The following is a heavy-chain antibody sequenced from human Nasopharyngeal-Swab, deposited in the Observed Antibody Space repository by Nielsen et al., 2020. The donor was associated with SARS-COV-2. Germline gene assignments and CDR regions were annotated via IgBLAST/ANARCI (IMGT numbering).Heavy chain of an antibody. V-gene: IGHV3-23*01. Sequence: GESLKISCAASGFTFSSYDMSWVRQAPGKGLEWVSAISGSGGTTYYADSVKGRFTISRDNSKNTLYLQMNSLRAEDTAVYYCAKDRSLYCSSTSCSKKFDSWGQGTLVTVSS. CDR1: GFTFSSYD. D-gene: IGHD2-2*01. CDR2: ISGSGGTT. CDR3: AKDRSLYCSSTSCSKKFDS. J-gene: IGHJ4*02.